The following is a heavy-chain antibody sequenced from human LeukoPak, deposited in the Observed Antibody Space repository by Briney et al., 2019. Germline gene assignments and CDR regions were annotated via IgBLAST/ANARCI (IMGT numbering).Heavy chain of an antibody. CDR3: ARDAFPGYSSSWATQFSYNWFDP. V-gene: IGHV1-24*01. Sequence: ASVKVSCKVSGYTLTELSMHWVRQAPGKGLEWMGGFDPEDGEPIYAQKFQGRVTMTEDTSTDTAYMELSSLRSDDTAVYYCARDAFPGYSSSWATQFSYNWFDPWGQGTLVTVSS. CDR2: FDPEDGEP. D-gene: IGHD6-13*01. J-gene: IGHJ5*02. CDR1: GYTLTELS.